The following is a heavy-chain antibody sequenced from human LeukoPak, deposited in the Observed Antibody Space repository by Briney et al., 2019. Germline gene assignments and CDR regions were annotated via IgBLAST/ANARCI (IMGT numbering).Heavy chain of an antibody. V-gene: IGHV1-8*01. D-gene: IGHD4-17*01. CDR3: ARVGGDTVTNRY. J-gene: IGHJ4*02. CDR1: GYTFTRYD. Sequence: GASVKVSCKASGYTFTRYDIHWVRQATGQGLAGMGWMNPNSGNTGYAQKFQGRVTMTRNISISTAYMELCSLRAEDTAVYYCARVGGDTVTNRYWGQGTLVTVSS. CDR2: MNPNSGNT.